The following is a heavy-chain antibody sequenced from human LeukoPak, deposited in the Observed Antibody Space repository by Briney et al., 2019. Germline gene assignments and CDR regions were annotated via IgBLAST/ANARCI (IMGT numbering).Heavy chain of an antibody. D-gene: IGHD3-9*01. J-gene: IGHJ4*02. CDR2: ISYDGSNK. Sequence: QPGGFLRLSCAASGFTFSSYGMHWVRQAPGKGLEWVAVISYDGSNKYYADSVKGRFTISRDNSKNTLYLQMNSLRAEDTAVYYCAKGNEYYDILTGYPLGDWGQGTLVTVSS. CDR1: GFTFSSYG. V-gene: IGHV3-30*18. CDR3: AKGNEYYDILTGYPLGD.